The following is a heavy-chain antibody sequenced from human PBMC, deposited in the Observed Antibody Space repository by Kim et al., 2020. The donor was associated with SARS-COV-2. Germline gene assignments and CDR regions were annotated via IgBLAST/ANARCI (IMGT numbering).Heavy chain of an antibody. V-gene: IGHV5-10-1*01. CDR3: ARGILTGYYKVRDDY. D-gene: IGHD3-9*01. Sequence: GESLKISCKGSGYIFISHWISWVRQMPGKGLEWIGRIDPSDSYTNYSPPFQGHVTISVDKSISTAYLEWSSLKASDTAMYYCARGILTGYYKVRDDYWGQGTLVTVSS. CDR2: IDPSDSYT. J-gene: IGHJ4*02. CDR1: GYIFISHW.